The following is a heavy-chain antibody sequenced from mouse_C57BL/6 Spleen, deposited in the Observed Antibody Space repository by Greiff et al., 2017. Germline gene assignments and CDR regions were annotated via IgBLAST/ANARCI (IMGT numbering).Heavy chain of an antibody. CDR2: INPSNGGT. CDR3: ARPIYYEYREWFAY. V-gene: IGHV1-53*01. CDR1: GYTFTSYR. D-gene: IGHD2-4*01. Sequence: QVQLQQPGTELVKPGASVKLSCKASGYTFTSYRMHWVKPRPGQGLEWIGNINPSNGGTNYNEKFKSKATLTVYKSSSTAYMQLSSLTSEASAVYYCARPIYYEYREWFAYWCQGTLVTVSA. J-gene: IGHJ3*01.